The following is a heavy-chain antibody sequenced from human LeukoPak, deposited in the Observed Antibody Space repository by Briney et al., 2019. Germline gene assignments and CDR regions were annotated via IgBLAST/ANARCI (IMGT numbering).Heavy chain of an antibody. Sequence: GGSLRLSCAASGFTFSSYWMHWVRQAPGKGLVWVSRIKSDGSSTRYADSVKGRFTISRDNAKNTLWLQMNSLRAEDTAVYYCATGLDYGGYSHFDFWGQGTLVTVSS. V-gene: IGHV3-74*01. D-gene: IGHD4-23*01. J-gene: IGHJ4*02. CDR2: IKSDGSST. CDR3: ATGLDYGGYSHFDF. CDR1: GFTFSSYW.